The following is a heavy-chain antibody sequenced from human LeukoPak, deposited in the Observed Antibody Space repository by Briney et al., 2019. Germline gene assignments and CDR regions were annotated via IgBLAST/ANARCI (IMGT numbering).Heavy chain of an antibody. CDR2: IYYSGST. Sequence: SETLSLTCSVSGGSFSYYYWSWIRQPPGKGLEWIGYIYYSGSTNYNPSLKSRATISVDTSKNQFSLKLSSVTAADTAVYYCARHWESGRPDFDYWGQGTLVTVSS. V-gene: IGHV4-59*08. CDR3: ARHWESGRPDFDY. D-gene: IGHD3-16*01. CDR1: GGSFSYYY. J-gene: IGHJ4*02.